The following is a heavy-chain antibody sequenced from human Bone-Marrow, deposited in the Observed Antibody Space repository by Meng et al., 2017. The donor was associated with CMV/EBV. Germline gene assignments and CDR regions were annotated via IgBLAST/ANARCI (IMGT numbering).Heavy chain of an antibody. CDR1: GFTVSSNY. V-gene: IGHV3-66*01. D-gene: IGHD3-3*01. Sequence: GESLKISCAASGFTVSSNYMSWVRQAPGKGLEWVSVIYSGGSTYYADSVKGRFTISRDNAKNSLYLQMNSLRAEDTAVYYCARDPHQTYYDFWSGPYGMDVWGQGTTVTVSS. J-gene: IGHJ6*02. CDR3: ARDPHQTYYDFWSGPYGMDV. CDR2: IYSGGST.